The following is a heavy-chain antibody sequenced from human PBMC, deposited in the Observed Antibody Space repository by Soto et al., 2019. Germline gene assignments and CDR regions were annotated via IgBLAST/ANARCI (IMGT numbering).Heavy chain of an antibody. Sequence: SETLSLTCAVYGGSFSGYYWSWIRQPPGKGLEWIGEINHSGSTNYNPSLKSRVTISVDTSKNQFSLKLSSVTAADTAVYYCARSVYSSSSGADYWGQGTLVTVSS. J-gene: IGHJ4*02. CDR2: INHSGST. D-gene: IGHD6-6*01. V-gene: IGHV4-34*01. CDR1: GGSFSGYY. CDR3: ARSVYSSSSGADY.